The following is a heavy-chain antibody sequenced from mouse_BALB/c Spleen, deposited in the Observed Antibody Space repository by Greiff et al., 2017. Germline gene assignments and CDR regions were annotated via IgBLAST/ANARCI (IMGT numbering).Heavy chain of an antibody. Sequence: DVKLVESGGGLVKPGGSLKLSCAASGFTFSSYAMSWVRQTPEKRLEWVASISSGGSTYYPDSVKGRFTISRDNARNILYLQMSSLRSEDTAMYYCARGGYDYGDYYAMDYWGQGTSVTVSS. CDR2: ISSGGST. CDR1: GFTFSSYA. V-gene: IGHV5-6-5*01. J-gene: IGHJ4*01. CDR3: ARGGYDYGDYYAMDY. D-gene: IGHD2-4*01.